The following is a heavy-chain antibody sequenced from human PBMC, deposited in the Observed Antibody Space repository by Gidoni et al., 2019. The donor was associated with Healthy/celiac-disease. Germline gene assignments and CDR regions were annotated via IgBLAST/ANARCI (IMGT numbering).Heavy chain of an antibody. J-gene: IGHJ3*02. CDR1: GYSISSGYY. D-gene: IGHD3-16*02. V-gene: IGHV4-38-2*02. CDR2: IYHSGST. Sequence: QVQLQESGPGLVKPSETLSLTCTVSGYSISSGYYWGWIRQPPGKGLEWIGSIYHSGSTYYNPSLKSRVTISVDTSKNQFSLKLSSVTAADTAVYYCAGNHLGELSSDAFDIWGQGTMVTVSS. CDR3: AGNHLGELSSDAFDI.